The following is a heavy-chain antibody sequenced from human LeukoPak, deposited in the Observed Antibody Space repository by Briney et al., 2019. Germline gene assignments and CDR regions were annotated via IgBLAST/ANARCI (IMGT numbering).Heavy chain of an antibody. J-gene: IGHJ5*02. CDR1: GYTFTSYG. CDR2: ISAYNGNT. D-gene: IGHD3-10*01. V-gene: IGHV1-18*04. CDR3: GITRYAGFGDHANWFDP. Sequence: GASVKVSCKASGYTFTSYGISWVRRAPGQGLEWMGWISAYNGNTNYAQKLQGRVTMTTDTSTSTAYMELRSLRSDDTVVYYCGITRYAGFGDHANWFDPWGQGTLVTVSS.